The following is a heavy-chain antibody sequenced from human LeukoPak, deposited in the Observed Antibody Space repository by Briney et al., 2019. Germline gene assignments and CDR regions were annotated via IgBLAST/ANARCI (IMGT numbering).Heavy chain of an antibody. J-gene: IGHJ6*03. CDR3: ARGRVSSSTRYSTYYYYFYMDV. V-gene: IGHV4-59*01. CDR1: DDSITMYY. D-gene: IGHD4-11*01. CDR2: VDHTGST. Sequence: SETLSLTCSVSDDSITMYYWTWIRQPPGKGLEWIGYVDHTGSTNFNPSLNGRVSISRDTSKNLFSLRLRSVTAADTAVYFCARGRVSSSTRYSTYYYYFYMDVWGKGTTVTVSS.